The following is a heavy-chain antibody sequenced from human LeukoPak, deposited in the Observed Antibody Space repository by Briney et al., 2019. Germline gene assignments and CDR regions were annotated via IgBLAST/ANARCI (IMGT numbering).Heavy chain of an antibody. CDR2: IKPDGSDS. J-gene: IGHJ4*02. CDR3: ARGGHRQKEF. V-gene: IGHV3-7*01. Sequence: GGSLRLSCAASGFTFSNYWMTWVRQSPGKGLEWVAIIKPDGSDSYSVDSEKGRFTVSRDNARNSLYLQMSSLRAEDTAVYYCARGGHRQKEFWGQGTLVTVSS. D-gene: IGHD3-10*01. CDR1: GFTFSNYW.